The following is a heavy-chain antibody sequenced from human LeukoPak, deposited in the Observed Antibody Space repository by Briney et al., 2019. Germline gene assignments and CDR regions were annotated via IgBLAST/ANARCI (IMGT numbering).Heavy chain of an antibody. J-gene: IGHJ4*02. D-gene: IGHD6-13*01. CDR3: ARDGGSSRHPPHFDY. CDR1: GFTSSSYA. V-gene: IGHV3-30-3*01. Sequence: GGSLRLSCAASGFTSSSYAMHWVRQAPGKGLEWVAVISYDGSNKYYADSVKGRFTISRDNSKNTLYLQMNSLRAEDTAVYYCARDGGSSRHPPHFDYWGQGTLVTVSS. CDR2: ISYDGSNK.